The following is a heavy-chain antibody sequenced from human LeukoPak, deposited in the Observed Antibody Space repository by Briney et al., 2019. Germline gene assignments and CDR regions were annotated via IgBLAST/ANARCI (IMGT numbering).Heavy chain of an antibody. CDR2: TYYRSKWYN. J-gene: IGHJ4*02. Sequence: SQTLSLTCAISGDSVSSNSAAWNWIKQSPSRGLEWLGRTYYRSKWYNDYAVSVKGRIAINPDTSKNQFSLQLNSVTPEDTAVYYCARAKGRSPLFDYWGQGTLVTVSS. CDR3: ARAKGRSPLFDY. D-gene: IGHD6-13*01. CDR1: GDSVSSNSAA. V-gene: IGHV6-1*01.